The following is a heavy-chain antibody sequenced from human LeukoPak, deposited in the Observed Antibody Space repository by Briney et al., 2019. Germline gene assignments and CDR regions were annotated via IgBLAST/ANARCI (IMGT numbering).Heavy chain of an antibody. J-gene: IGHJ5*02. D-gene: IGHD2-21*01. V-gene: IGHV1-18*01. CDR3: ARDMVVVSVLLWGSLDLNDKWVDP. Sequence: ASVKVSCKASGYTFTHHGISWVRQAPGQGLEWMGWISAYNGHTTYAQKVQDRLSLTTETSTTTAYMELRSLRSDDTAVYYCARDMVVVSVLLWGSLDLNDKWVDPWGQGPLVTVSS. CDR2: ISAYNGHT. CDR1: GYTFTHHG.